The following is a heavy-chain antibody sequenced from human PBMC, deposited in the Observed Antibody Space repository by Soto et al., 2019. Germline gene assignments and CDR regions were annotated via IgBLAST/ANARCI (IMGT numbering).Heavy chain of an antibody. CDR3: AKIGVLMVYAFYDY. CDR2: ISSSSSYT. Sequence: GGSLRLSCAASGFTFSSYSMNWVRQAPGKGLEWVSSISSSSSYTYYADSVKGRFTISRDNSKNTLYLQMNSLRAEDTAVYYCAKIGVLMVYAFYDYWGQGTLVTVSS. V-gene: IGHV3-21*04. J-gene: IGHJ4*02. D-gene: IGHD2-8*01. CDR1: GFTFSSYS.